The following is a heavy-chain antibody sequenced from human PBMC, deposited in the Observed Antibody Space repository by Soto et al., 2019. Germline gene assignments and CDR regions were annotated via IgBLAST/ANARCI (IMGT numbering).Heavy chain of an antibody. J-gene: IGHJ3*02. V-gene: IGHV3-30-3*01. D-gene: IGHD3-22*01. Sequence: GGFLRLSCAASGFTFSSYAMHWVRQAPGKGLEWVAVISYDGSNKYYADSVKGRFTISRDNSKNTLYLQMNSLRAEDTAVYYCARESSYYDSSGLPSNDAFDIWGQGTMVTVSS. CDR2: ISYDGSNK. CDR3: ARESSYYDSSGLPSNDAFDI. CDR1: GFTFSSYA.